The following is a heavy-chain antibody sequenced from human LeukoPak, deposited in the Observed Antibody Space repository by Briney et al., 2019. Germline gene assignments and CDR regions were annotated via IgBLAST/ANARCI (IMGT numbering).Heavy chain of an antibody. Sequence: GASVKVSCKASGYTFTSYGISWVRQAPGQGLEWMGWISAYNGNTNYAQKLQGRVTMTTDTSTSTAYMELRSLRSDDTAVYYCARVGRYGDPWDYFDYWGQGTLVTVSS. CDR3: ARVGRYGDPWDYFDY. D-gene: IGHD4-17*01. CDR1: GYTFTSYG. J-gene: IGHJ4*02. CDR2: ISAYNGNT. V-gene: IGHV1-18*01.